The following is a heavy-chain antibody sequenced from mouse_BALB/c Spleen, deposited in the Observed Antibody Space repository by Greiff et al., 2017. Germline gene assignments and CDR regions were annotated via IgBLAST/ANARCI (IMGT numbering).Heavy chain of an antibody. V-gene: IGHV1-14*01. CDR2: INPYNDGT. Sequence: VQLQQSGPELVKPGASVKMSCKASGYTFTSYVMHWVKQKPGQGLEWIGYINPYNDGTKYNEKFKGKATLTSDKSSSTAYMELSSLTSEDSAVYYCARGGGPVLFAYWGQGTLVTVSA. CDR3: ARGGGPVLFAY. J-gene: IGHJ3*01. CDR1: GYTFTSYV. D-gene: IGHD1-1*02.